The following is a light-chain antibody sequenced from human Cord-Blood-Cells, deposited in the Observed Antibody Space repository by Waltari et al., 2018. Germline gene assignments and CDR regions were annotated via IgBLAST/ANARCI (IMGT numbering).Light chain of an antibody. V-gene: IGKV2-29*02. Sequence: DIVMTQTPLSLAVTPGQPASITCQSSQSLLHSAGKTYLYWYLQKPGPSPQLLIYEVSSRVSGVPDRFSGSGSGTDFTLNISRVEAEDVGVYYCLQGIHPYTFGQGTKVEIK. J-gene: IGKJ2*01. CDR3: LQGIHPYT. CDR1: QSLLHSAGKTY. CDR2: EVS.